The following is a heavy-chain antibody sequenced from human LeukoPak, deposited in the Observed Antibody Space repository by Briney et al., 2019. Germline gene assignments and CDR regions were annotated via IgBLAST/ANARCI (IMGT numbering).Heavy chain of an antibody. CDR1: GGSISSYY. J-gene: IGHJ4*02. V-gene: IGHV4-4*07. CDR2: IYTSGST. CDR3: ARGMLYYDILTGYSPEGYFDY. Sequence: SETLSLTCTVSGGSISSYYWSWIRQPAGKGLEWIGRIYTSGSTNYNPSLKSRVTMSVDTSKNQFSLKLSSVTAADTAVYYCARGMLYYDILTGYSPEGYFDYWGQGTLVTVSS. D-gene: IGHD3-9*01.